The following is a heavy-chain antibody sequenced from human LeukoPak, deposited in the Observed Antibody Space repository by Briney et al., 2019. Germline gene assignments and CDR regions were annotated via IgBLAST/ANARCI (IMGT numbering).Heavy chain of an antibody. CDR3: ARSGLGIAARHTIDY. CDR2: IYYSGST. V-gene: IGHV4-39*07. CDR1: GGSISSSSYY. J-gene: IGHJ4*02. D-gene: IGHD6-6*01. Sequence: SETLSLTCTVSGGSISSSSYYWGWIRQPPGRGLEWIGSIYYSGSTYYNPSLKSRVTISVDTSKNQFSLKLSSVTAADTAVYYCARSGLGIAARHTIDYWGQGTLVTVSS.